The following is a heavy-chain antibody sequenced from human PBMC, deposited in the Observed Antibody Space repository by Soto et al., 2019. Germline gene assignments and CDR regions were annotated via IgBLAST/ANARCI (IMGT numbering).Heavy chain of an antibody. D-gene: IGHD3-22*01. Sequence: EVQLLESGGGLVQPGGSLRLSCAASGFTFSSYAMSWVRQAPGKGLEWVSGIGGSGGSTYYADSVKGRFTISRDNSKNTLYLQMNSLRAEDTAVYYCARVGVVITTGTWYGAFDIWGQGTMVTVSS. CDR3: ARVGVVITTGTWYGAFDI. CDR1: GFTFSSYA. CDR2: IGGSGGST. V-gene: IGHV3-23*01. J-gene: IGHJ3*02.